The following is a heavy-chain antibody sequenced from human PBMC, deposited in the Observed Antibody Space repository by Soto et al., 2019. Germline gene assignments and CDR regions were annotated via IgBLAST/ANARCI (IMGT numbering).Heavy chain of an antibody. Sequence: LRLSYACSELTGSSYSMYSVRQARDEGREGVAQISSTVRSTEYADSVKGRFSISRDNSNNTLYLHMNSLKAENTDISYGSKDARGYYDFWYWGQGTLVTVSS. CDR2: ISSTVRST. CDR3: SKDARGYYDFWY. V-gene: IGHV3-23*01. J-gene: IGHJ4*02. CDR1: ELTGSSYS. D-gene: IGHD3-3*01.